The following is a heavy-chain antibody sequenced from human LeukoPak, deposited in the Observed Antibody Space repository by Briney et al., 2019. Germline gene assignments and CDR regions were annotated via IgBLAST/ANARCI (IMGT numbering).Heavy chain of an antibody. Sequence: PSETLSLTCALYGGSFSGYYWSWLCQPPGKGLEWIGEIVHSGNTKYNPSLKSRVTILVDTSKNQFSLNLTSVTAADTAVYYCARFGSSTWYKGAFDIWGQGTMVTVAS. CDR1: GGSFSGYY. CDR2: IVHSGNT. CDR3: ARFGSSTWYKGAFDI. J-gene: IGHJ3*02. V-gene: IGHV4-34*12. D-gene: IGHD6-13*01.